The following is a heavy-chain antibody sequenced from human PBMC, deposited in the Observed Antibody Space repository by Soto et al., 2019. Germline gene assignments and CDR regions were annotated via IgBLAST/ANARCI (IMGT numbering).Heavy chain of an antibody. CDR2: IWYDGSNK. CDR3: ARVSGWSLDY. D-gene: IGHD6-19*01. Sequence: QVQLVESGGGVVQPGRSLRLSCAASGFTFSTSGMHWVRQAPGKGLEWVAIIWYDGSNKYYADSVKGRFTISRDNSKNTLSLQMNSLRAADTAVYYCARVSGWSLDYWGQGTLVTVSS. CDR1: GFTFSTSG. V-gene: IGHV3-33*01. J-gene: IGHJ4*02.